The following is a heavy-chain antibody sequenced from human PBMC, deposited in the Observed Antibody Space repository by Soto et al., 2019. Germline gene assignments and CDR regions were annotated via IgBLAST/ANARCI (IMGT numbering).Heavy chain of an antibody. CDR2: IIPIFGTA. Sequence: QVQLVQSGAEVKKPGSSVKVSCKASGGTFSSYAISWVRQAPGQGLEWMGGIIPIFGTANYAQKFQGRVRITADESTSTDDMELRSMRSEDTAVYYCARVSCTNGVCYWPPPRYYYYPYGMDVWGQGTTVTVSS. CDR1: GGTFSSYA. CDR3: ARVSCTNGVCYWPPPRYYYYPYGMDV. D-gene: IGHD2-8*01. J-gene: IGHJ6*02. V-gene: IGHV1-69*01.